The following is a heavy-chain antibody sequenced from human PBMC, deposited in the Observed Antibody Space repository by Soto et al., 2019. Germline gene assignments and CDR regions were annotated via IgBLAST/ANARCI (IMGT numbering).Heavy chain of an antibody. D-gene: IGHD1-26*01. CDR2: ISGSGGST. Sequence: EVQLLESGGGLVQPGGSLRLSCAASGFTFSSYAMSWVLQAPGKGLEWVSAISGSGGSTYYADSVKGRFTISRDNSKNTLYLQMNSLRAEDTAVYYCAKLGRSGSRRYYYYMDVWGKGTTVTVSS. J-gene: IGHJ6*03. CDR1: GFTFSSYA. V-gene: IGHV3-23*01. CDR3: AKLGRSGSRRYYYYMDV.